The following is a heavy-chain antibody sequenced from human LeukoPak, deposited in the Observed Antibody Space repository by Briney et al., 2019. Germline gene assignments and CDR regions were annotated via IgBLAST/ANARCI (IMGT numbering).Heavy chain of an antibody. V-gene: IGHV3-23*01. CDR3: AKDYYDSSGYRSKDFDY. CDR2: ISGSGGST. D-gene: IGHD3-22*01. Sequence: GGSLRLSCAASGFTFSGYAMSWVRQAPGKGLEWVSAISGSGGSTYYADSVKGRFTISRDNSKNTLYLQMNSLRAEDTAVYYCAKDYYDSSGYRSKDFDYWGQGTLVTVSS. J-gene: IGHJ4*02. CDR1: GFTFSGYA.